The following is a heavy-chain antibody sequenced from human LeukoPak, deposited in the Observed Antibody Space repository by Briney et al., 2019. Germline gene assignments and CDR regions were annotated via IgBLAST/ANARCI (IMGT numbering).Heavy chain of an antibody. J-gene: IGHJ3*02. V-gene: IGHV3-21*01. CDR3: ARKSRGETGATDAFDI. CDR2: ITGDSRYI. Sequence: GGSLRLSCAASGFSFNNYNMNWVRQAPGKGLEWVSSITGDSRYIYQSDSVKGRFAVSRDNARNLLYLQMNSLRAEDTAVYYCARKSRGETGATDAFDIWGQGTMVTVSS. CDR1: GFSFNNYN. D-gene: IGHD1-1*01.